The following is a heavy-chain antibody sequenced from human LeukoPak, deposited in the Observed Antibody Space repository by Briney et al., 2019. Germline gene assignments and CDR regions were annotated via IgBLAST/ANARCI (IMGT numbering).Heavy chain of an antibody. CDR3: ARGELWGYWYFDL. Sequence: PSETLSLTCAVYGGSFSGYYWSWIRQPPGKGLEWIGEINHSGSTNYNPSLKSRVTISVDTSKNQFSLKLSSVTAADTAVYYCARGELWGYWYFDLWGRGTLVTVSS. CDR1: GGSFSGYY. CDR2: INHSGST. V-gene: IGHV4-34*01. D-gene: IGHD3-10*01. J-gene: IGHJ2*01.